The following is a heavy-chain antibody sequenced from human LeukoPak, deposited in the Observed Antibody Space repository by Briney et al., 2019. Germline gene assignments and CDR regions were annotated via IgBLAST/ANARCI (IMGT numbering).Heavy chain of an antibody. CDR2: ISWNSGSI. V-gene: IGHV3-48*01. D-gene: IGHD6-6*01. CDR3: ARDLPIAYSSSSRVGYMDV. J-gene: IGHJ6*03. Sequence: GGSLRLSCAASGFTFTAYNMNWVRQAPGKGLEWVSGISWNSGSIGYADSVKGRFTISRDNAKNSLYLQLNSLRAEDTAVYYCARDLPIAYSSSSRVGYMDVWGKGTTVTVSS. CDR1: GFTFTAYN.